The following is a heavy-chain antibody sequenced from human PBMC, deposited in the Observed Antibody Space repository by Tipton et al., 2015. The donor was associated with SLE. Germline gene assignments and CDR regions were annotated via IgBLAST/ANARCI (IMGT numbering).Heavy chain of an antibody. Sequence: TLSLTCTVSGDSISSYYWSWIRQPPGKGLEWIGYIYYGGGTNYNPSLKSRVTFSLDTSKNQFSLTLTSVTAADTAVYYCARGLRGEGWFDPWGQGTLVTVSS. CDR2: IYYGGGT. J-gene: IGHJ5*02. CDR1: GDSISSYY. V-gene: IGHV4-59*01. D-gene: IGHD3-16*01. CDR3: ARGLRGEGWFDP.